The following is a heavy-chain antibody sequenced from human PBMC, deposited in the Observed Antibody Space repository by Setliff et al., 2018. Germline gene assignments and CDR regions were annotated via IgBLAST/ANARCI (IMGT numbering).Heavy chain of an antibody. D-gene: IGHD3-3*01. CDR1: GFTFSSYS. V-gene: IGHV3-21*01. J-gene: IGHJ4*02. Sequence: PGGSLRLSCAASGFTFSSYSMNWVRQAPGKGLEWVSSISSSSSYIYYADSVKGRFTISRDNAKNSLYLQMNSLRAEDTAVYYCARDGKFLEWLLPFDYWGQGTLVTVSS. CDR2: ISSSSSYI. CDR3: ARDGKFLEWLLPFDY.